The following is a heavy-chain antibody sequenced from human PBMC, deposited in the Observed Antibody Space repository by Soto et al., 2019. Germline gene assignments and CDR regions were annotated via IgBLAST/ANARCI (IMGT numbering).Heavy chain of an antibody. CDR3: ARKVLGSTSRPGWWYFDL. CDR2: ISGGGDRT. CDR1: GFTFINYA. V-gene: IGHV3-23*01. D-gene: IGHD2-2*01. J-gene: IGHJ2*01. Sequence: EVQLLESGGGLVQPGGSLRLSCVGSGFTFINYAMNWVRQTPGKGLEWVSGISGGGDRTFDADSVKGRFTISRDNSKNTVNLQMNSLRADDTAVYYCARKVLGSTSRPGWWYFDLWGRGTLVTVSS.